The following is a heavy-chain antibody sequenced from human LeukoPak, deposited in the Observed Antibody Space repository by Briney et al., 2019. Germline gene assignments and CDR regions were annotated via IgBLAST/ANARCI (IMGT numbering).Heavy chain of an antibody. D-gene: IGHD4-17*01. J-gene: IGHJ5*02. CDR2: ISSSSSYI. CDR3: ARGSDGDYAFDP. V-gene: IGHV3-21*01. CDR1: GFTFSSYS. Sequence: GGSLRLSCAASGFTFSSYSMNWVRQAPGKGLEWVSSISSSSSYIYYADSVKGRFTISRDNAKNSLYLQMNSLRAEDTAVYYCARGSDGDYAFDPWGQGTLVTVSS.